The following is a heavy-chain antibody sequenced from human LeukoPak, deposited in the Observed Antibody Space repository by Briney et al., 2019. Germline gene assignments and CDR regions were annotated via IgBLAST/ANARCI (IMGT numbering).Heavy chain of an antibody. Sequence: PGGSLRLSCAASGFTFSNYDMHCVRQTRGAGLEWVSGIGTLADTFYPDSAKGRFTISRDNAKNSLYLQMNSLRADDTAVYYCVRDQAIDSRAGPSDPFDVWGQGTMVTVSS. V-gene: IGHV3-13*01. CDR3: VRDQAIDSRAGPSDPFDV. CDR1: GFTFSNYD. J-gene: IGHJ3*01. CDR2: IGTLADT. D-gene: IGHD2-21*01.